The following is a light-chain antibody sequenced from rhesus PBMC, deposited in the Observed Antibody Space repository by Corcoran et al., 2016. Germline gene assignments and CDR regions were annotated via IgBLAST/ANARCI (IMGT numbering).Light chain of an antibody. Sequence: DIQMTQSPSSLSASVGDTVTLTCRASQGISSWLAWYQQKPGKAPKLLIYKASSLQRGVPSRFSGSGSVTDFTLTISSLQSEDFATYYCQQYSSRLTFGGGTKVELK. V-gene: IGKV1-22*01. CDR2: KAS. CDR1: QGISSW. CDR3: QQYSSRLT. J-gene: IGKJ4*01.